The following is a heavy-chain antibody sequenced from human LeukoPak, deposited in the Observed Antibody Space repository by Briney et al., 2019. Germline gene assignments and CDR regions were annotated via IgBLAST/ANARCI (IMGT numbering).Heavy chain of an antibody. J-gene: IGHJ6*03. CDR1: GFTFSSYW. V-gene: IGHV3-74*01. D-gene: IGHD5-24*01. CDR2: INSDGSST. Sequence: SLXXXCAASGFTFSSYWMHWVRQAPGKGLVWVSRINSDGSSTIYADSVKGRFTISRDNAKNTLYMQMNSLRAEDTAVYYCXXXXWATLYYYYMDVWGKGTTVTVSS. CDR3: XXXXWATLYYYYMDV.